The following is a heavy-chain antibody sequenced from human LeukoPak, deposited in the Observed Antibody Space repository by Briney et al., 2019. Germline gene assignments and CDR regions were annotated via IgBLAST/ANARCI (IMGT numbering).Heavy chain of an antibody. CDR3: AKTVTIINWFDP. Sequence: PTGGSLILSCAASGFTFSSFAMNWVRQAPGKGLEWVSVISGSGGSTSYAYSVKGRFTISRDNSKNTLFLQMNSLRAEDTAVYYCAKTVTIINWFDPWGQGTLVTVSS. J-gene: IGHJ5*02. CDR1: GFTFSSFA. V-gene: IGHV3-23*01. CDR2: ISGSGGST. D-gene: IGHD4-17*01.